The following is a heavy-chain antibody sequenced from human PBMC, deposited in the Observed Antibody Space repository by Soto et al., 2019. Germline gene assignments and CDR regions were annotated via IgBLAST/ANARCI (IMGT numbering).Heavy chain of an antibody. CDR2: ISYDGSHH. J-gene: IGHJ4*02. CDR3: AKTEWNSSLATFYFDH. CDR1: GFTFNNYA. D-gene: IGHD3-3*01. Sequence: QVQLVESGGGVVQPGRSLRLSCAASGFTFNNYAMHWVRRAPGKGLEWVAAISYDGSHHYYADSVQGRPTISRDSSQTTVYLQMNNLGIEDAAVYYGAKTEWNSSLATFYFDHWGLGTLVTVSS. V-gene: IGHV3-30*18.